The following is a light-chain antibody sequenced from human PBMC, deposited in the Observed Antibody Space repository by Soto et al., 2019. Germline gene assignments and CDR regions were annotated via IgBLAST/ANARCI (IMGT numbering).Light chain of an antibody. CDR3: TSYTSSSTLV. Sequence: QSALTQPASVSGSPGQSITISCTGTSSDVGGYNYVSWYQQHPGKAPKLMIYEVSNRPSGVSNRFSGSKSGNTASLTISGLQADDEADYYCTSYTSSSTLVFGGGTKPTVL. V-gene: IGLV2-14*01. CDR1: SSDVGGYNY. CDR2: EVS. J-gene: IGLJ3*02.